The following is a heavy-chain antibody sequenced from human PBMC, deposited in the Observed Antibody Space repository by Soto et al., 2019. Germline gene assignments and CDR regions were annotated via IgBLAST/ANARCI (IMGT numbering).Heavy chain of an antibody. V-gene: IGHV3-23*01. CDR2: ISGSGGST. Sequence: EVQLLESGGGLVQPGGSLRLSCAASGFTFSSYAMSWVRQAPGKGLEWVSAISGSGGSTYYADSVKGRFTISRDNSKNTLYLQMDSLRDEDTAVYYCAKTVRFLEWPDFDYWGQGTLVTVSS. CDR3: AKTVRFLEWPDFDY. J-gene: IGHJ4*02. D-gene: IGHD3-3*01. CDR1: GFTFSSYA.